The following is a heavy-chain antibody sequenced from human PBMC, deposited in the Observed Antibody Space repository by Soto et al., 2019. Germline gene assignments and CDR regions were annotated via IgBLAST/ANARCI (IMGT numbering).Heavy chain of an antibody. CDR2: IWYDGSNK. J-gene: IGHJ1*01. V-gene: IGHV3-33*01. CDR3: AGEELNPGAEYFQH. Sequence: QVQLVESGGGVVQPGRSLRLSCAASGFTFSSYGMHWVRQAPGKGLEWVAVIWYDGSNKYYADSVKGRFTISRDNSKNTLYLQMNSLRAEDTAVYYCAGEELNPGAEYFQHWGQGTLVTVSS. CDR1: GFTFSSYG. D-gene: IGHD3-10*01.